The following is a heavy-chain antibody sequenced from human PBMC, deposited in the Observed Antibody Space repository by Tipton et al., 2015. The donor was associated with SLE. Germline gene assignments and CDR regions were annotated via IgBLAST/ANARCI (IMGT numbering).Heavy chain of an antibody. CDR3: ARLGHSMRRDYYYGMDV. CDR1: GGSVSSGDYY. J-gene: IGHJ6*02. Sequence: TLSLTCTVSGGSVSSGDYYWSWIRQPPGKGLEWIGSIYYSGSTYYNPSLKSRVTISVDTSKNQFSLKLSSVTAADTAVYYCARLGHSMRRDYYYGMDVWGQGTTVTVSS. CDR2: IYYSGST. V-gene: IGHV4-39*07. D-gene: IGHD6-13*01.